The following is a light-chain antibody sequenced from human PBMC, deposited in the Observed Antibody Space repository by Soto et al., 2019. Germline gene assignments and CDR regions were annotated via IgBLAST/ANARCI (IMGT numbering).Light chain of an antibody. V-gene: IGKV3-15*01. Sequence: TVMTQSPATLSVSQGERATLSCRASQSVSVNLAWYQHKPRHAPRPLTYGVPTRATVIPARFSGSESAGEFTLTIRSLQSEDFAVYYCQQDNDWPFTFCPGTKVDIK. CDR1: QSVSVN. J-gene: IGKJ3*01. CDR3: QQDNDWPFT. CDR2: GVP.